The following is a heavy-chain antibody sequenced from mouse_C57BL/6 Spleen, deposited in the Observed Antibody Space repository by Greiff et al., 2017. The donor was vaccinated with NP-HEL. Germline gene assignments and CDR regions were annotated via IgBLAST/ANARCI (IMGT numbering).Heavy chain of an antibody. Sequence: EVQLQESGPGMVKPSQSLSLTCTVTGYSITSGYDWHWIRHFPGNKLEWMGYISYSGSTNYNPSLKSRISITHDTSKNHFFLKLNSVTTEDTATYYCAREHYDYDGGFAYWGQGTLVTVSA. CDR2: ISYSGST. CDR3: AREHYDYDGGFAY. J-gene: IGHJ3*01. D-gene: IGHD2-4*01. V-gene: IGHV3-1*01. CDR1: GYSITSGYD.